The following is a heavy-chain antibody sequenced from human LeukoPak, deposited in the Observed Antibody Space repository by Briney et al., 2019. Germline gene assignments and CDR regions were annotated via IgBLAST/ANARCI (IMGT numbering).Heavy chain of an antibody. Sequence: GGSLRLSCAASGFTFSSYAMHWVRQAPGKGLEWVAVISYDGSNKYYADSVKGRFTISRDNSKNTLYLQMNSLRAEDTAVYYCARALYDFWSGYYQEGLGYWGQGTLVTVSS. J-gene: IGHJ4*02. V-gene: IGHV3-30-3*01. CDR3: ARALYDFWSGYYQEGLGY. D-gene: IGHD3-3*01. CDR1: GFTFSSYA. CDR2: ISYDGSNK.